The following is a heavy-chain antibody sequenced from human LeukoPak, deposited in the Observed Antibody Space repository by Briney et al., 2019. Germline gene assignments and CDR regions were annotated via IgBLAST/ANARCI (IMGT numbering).Heavy chain of an antibody. CDR1: GGSFSGYY. D-gene: IGHD4-17*01. CDR3: ARVGTVTTQGVYYFDY. V-gene: IGHV4-34*01. J-gene: IGHJ4*02. CDR2: INHSGST. Sequence: SETLSLTCAVYGGSFSGYYWSWIRQPPGKGLEWIREINHSGSTNYNPSLKSRVTISVDTSKNQFSLKLSSVTAADTAVYYCARVGTVTTQGVYYFDYWGQGTLVTVSS.